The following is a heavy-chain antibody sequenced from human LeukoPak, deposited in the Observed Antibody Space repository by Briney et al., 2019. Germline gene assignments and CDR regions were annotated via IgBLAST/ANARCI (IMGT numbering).Heavy chain of an antibody. J-gene: IGHJ2*01. D-gene: IGHD3-10*01. CDR1: GYSLTELS. V-gene: IGHV1-24*01. Sequence: ASVKVSCKVSGYSLTELSMHWVRQAPGKGLEWMGGFDPEQGKTIYAQKFQGRLTPTEDTSTDTVYMDLSSLRYEDTAVYFCATEGRGANYWYFDLWGRGTLVTVSS. CDR2: FDPEQGKT. CDR3: ATEGRGANYWYFDL.